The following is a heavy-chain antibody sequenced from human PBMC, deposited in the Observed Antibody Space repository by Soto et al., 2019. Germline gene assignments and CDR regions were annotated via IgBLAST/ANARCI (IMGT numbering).Heavy chain of an antibody. Sequence: DVQLLESGGGLVLPGGSLRLSCAASGFTFSNYAMTWVRQAPGKGLEWVSGISGKGDKTYYADSVKGRVTISREDSKKSRYLQSNALRADYRARDCLAIDIGVDLVGPRPFWGQGSVVTVSS. CDR3: AIDIGVDLVGPRPF. V-gene: IGHV3-23*01. CDR1: GFTFSNYA. CDR2: ISGKGDKT. D-gene: IGHD2-21*01. J-gene: IGHJ4*02.